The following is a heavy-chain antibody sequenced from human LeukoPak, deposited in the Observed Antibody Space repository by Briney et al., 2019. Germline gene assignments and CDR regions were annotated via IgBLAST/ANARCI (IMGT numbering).Heavy chain of an antibody. J-gene: IGHJ4*02. CDR2: INPNSVDT. CDR1: GYTFTGYY. CDR3: TTGSPPFGY. V-gene: IGHV1-2*02. D-gene: IGHD1-26*01. Sequence: RASVKVSCKASGYTFTGYYIHRVRQAPGQGLEWMGYINPNSVDTNFAQKFQGRVTMTTDTSISTAYMELSRLRSDDTAVYYCTTGSPPFGYWGQGTLVTVSS.